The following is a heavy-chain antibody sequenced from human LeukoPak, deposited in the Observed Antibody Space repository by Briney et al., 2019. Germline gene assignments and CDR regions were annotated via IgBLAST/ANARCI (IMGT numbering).Heavy chain of an antibody. V-gene: IGHV3-66*01. Sequence: GGSLRLSCATSGFTVSSSYLTWVRQAPGKGLEWVSVIYSDGSIYYADCVKGRFTISRDNSKNTLYLQMNSLSAEDTAVYYCARWVVATMFDYWGQGTLVTVSS. CDR2: IYSDGSI. J-gene: IGHJ4*02. CDR1: GFTVSSSY. D-gene: IGHD5-12*01. CDR3: ARWVVATMFDY.